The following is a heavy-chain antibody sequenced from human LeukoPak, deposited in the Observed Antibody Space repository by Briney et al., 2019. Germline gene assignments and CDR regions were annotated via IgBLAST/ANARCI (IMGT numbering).Heavy chain of an antibody. CDR3: TRLRDEWFDP. D-gene: IGHD4-17*01. V-gene: IGHV1-69*01. J-gene: IGHJ5*02. CDR1: VGTFNTYA. CDR2: IIPIFGTA. Sequence: SVKVSCKASVGTFNTYAVSWVRQAPGQRLEWMGGIIPIFGTANYAQKFQGRVTITADESTNTAYMTLSSLTSEDTAVYYCTRLRDEWFDPWGQGTLVTVSS.